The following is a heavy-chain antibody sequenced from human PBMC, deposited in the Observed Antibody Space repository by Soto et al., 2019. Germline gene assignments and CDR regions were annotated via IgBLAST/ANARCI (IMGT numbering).Heavy chain of an antibody. V-gene: IGHV3-74*01. Sequence: GGSLRLSCVVSGFTFSSYWMQWVRQAPGKGPVWVSRINGDGSYTAYADSVRGRFTISRDNAKNTLYLQMHSLRDDDTAVYYCAKCLFPNQYGMDVSGQGTTVTVSS. CDR3: AKCLFPNQYGMDV. CDR2: INGDGSYT. D-gene: IGHD2-2*01. CDR1: GFTFSSYW. J-gene: IGHJ6*02.